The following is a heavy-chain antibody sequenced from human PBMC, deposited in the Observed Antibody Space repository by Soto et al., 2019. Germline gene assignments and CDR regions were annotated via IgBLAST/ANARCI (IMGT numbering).Heavy chain of an antibody. V-gene: IGHV3-23*01. CDR2: ISGSGGST. CDR3: AKGRGRAALRVNDFDD. Sequence: EVQLLESGGGLVQPGGSLRLSCAASGFTFSSYAMSWVRQAPGKGLEWVSAISGSGGSTYYADSVKGRFTISRDNSKNPLYRQMNSLRAEDTAVYYCAKGRGRAALRVNDFDDWGQGTLVTVSS. J-gene: IGHJ4*02. D-gene: IGHD6-6*01. CDR1: GFTFSSYA.